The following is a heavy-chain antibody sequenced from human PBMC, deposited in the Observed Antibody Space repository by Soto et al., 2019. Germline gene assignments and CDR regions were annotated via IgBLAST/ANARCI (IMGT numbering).Heavy chain of an antibody. V-gene: IGHV3-21*01. CDR1: GFTFSSYS. D-gene: IGHD3-22*01. J-gene: IGHJ4*02. CDR2: ISSSSSYI. Sequence: GGSLRLSCAASGFTFSSYSMNWVRQAPGKGLEWVSSISSSSSYIYYADSVKGRFTISRDNAKNSLYLQMNSLRAEDTAVYYCARDQGDSSGYYYFDYWGQGTLVTVSS. CDR3: ARDQGDSSGYYYFDY.